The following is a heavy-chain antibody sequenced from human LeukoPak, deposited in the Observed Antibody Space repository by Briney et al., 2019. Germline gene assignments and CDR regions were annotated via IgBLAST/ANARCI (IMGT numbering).Heavy chain of an antibody. Sequence: GGSLRLSCAASGFTFSSYAMRWVRQAPGKGLEWVSGIGCSGGSTYYADSVKGRFTISRDNSKNTLYLQMNSLRAEDTAVYYCAKESIALRSFIPFDPWGQGTLVTVSS. CDR2: IGCSGGST. CDR3: AKESIALRSFIPFDP. CDR1: GFTFSSYA. J-gene: IGHJ5*02. D-gene: IGHD6-6*01. V-gene: IGHV3-23*01.